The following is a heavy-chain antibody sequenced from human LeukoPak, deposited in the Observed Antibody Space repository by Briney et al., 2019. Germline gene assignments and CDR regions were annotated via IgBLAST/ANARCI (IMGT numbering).Heavy chain of an antibody. V-gene: IGHV3-11*04. Sequence: GGSLRLSCAASGFTFSDYYMSWIRQAPGKGLEWVSYISSSGSTIYYADSVKGRFTISRDNAKNSPYLQMNSLRAEDTAVYYCGRVGRWLQYRFDYWGQGTLVTVSS. D-gene: IGHD5-24*01. CDR1: GFTFSDYY. CDR3: GRVGRWLQYRFDY. J-gene: IGHJ4*02. CDR2: ISSSGSTI.